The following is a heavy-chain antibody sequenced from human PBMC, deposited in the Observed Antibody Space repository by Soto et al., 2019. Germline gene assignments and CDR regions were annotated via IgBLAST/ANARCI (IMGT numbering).Heavy chain of an antibody. J-gene: IGHJ4*02. CDR3: AKTDKFNSQSSGWANRFDS. Sequence: GGSLRLSCAASGFTFSNYGMTWVRQAPGKGLEWVSTITSGGSTYYGDTVKGRFTISRDNSKSTLYLQMNSLRAEDTAVYYCAKTDKFNSQSSGWANRFDSWGQGTLVTVS. CDR2: ITSGGST. V-gene: IGHV3-23*01. CDR1: GFTFSNYG. D-gene: IGHD6-19*01.